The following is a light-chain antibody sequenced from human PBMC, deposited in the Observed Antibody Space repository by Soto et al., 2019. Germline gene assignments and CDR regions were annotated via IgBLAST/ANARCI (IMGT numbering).Light chain of an antibody. CDR3: QQYYSTPPIT. V-gene: IGKV4-1*01. Sequence: DIVMTQSPDSLAVSLGERATINCKSSQSFLYSSNNKNYLAWYQQKPGQPPKLLIYWASTRESGVPDRFSGSGSGTDFTLTISSLQAEDAAVYYCQQYYSTPPITFGQGTRLEIK. CDR1: QSFLYSSNNKNY. J-gene: IGKJ5*01. CDR2: WAS.